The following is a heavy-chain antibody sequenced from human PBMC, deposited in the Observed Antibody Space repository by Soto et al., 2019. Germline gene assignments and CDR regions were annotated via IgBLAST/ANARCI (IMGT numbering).Heavy chain of an antibody. CDR2: ISYDGINK. CDR3: AKDSGYSSSWYYVYYYGMDV. V-gene: IGHV3-30*18. J-gene: IGHJ6*02. D-gene: IGHD6-13*01. Sequence: GGSLRLSCAASGFTFSSYGMHWVRQAPCKGLEWVAVISYDGINKYYADSVKGRLTISRDNSKNTLYLQMNRLRAEDTAVYYCAKDSGYSSSWYYVYYYGMDVWGQGTTVTVSS. CDR1: GFTFSSYG.